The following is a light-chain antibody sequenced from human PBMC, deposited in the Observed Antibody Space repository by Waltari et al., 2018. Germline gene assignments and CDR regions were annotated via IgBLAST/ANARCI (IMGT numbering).Light chain of an antibody. Sequence: DIQLSQSPPTLSTSVEDIVTFTCQASQDISHYLNWYQQKPGKAPKLLIYDASNLERGAPSRFSGSGSGTDFTFTISRLETEDIATYYCQQYDGLPYTFGQGTKLEIK. CDR2: DAS. CDR1: QDISHY. CDR3: QQYDGLPYT. J-gene: IGKJ2*01. V-gene: IGKV1-33*01.